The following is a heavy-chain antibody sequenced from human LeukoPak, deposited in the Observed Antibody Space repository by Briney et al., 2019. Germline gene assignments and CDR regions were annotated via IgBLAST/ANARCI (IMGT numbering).Heavy chain of an antibody. Sequence: SLRLLWAASGFTFDDYAMEWVRHARGKGLEWVSGVRRNSRIIDYADSVRGRFTISRDNAKRSLYLQMNTLRSEDTAFYYCARLTGAASGTYYFYDWGQGTLVTVST. V-gene: IGHV3-9*01. CDR1: GFTFDDYA. D-gene: IGHD1-26*01. J-gene: IGHJ4*02. CDR3: ARLTGAASGTYYFYD. CDR2: VRRNSRII.